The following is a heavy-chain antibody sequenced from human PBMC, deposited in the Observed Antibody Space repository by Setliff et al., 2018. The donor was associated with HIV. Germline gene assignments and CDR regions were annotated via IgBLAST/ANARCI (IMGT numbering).Heavy chain of an antibody. V-gene: IGHV1-8*01. CDR1: GYTFLNYD. CDR3: ARGWGLWFGQLSILPLDP. D-gene: IGHD3-10*01. J-gene: IGHJ5*02. CDR2: LTPHSGDT. Sequence: GASVKVSCKASGYTFLNYDINWLRQAPGRGLEWMGRLTPHSGDTISADRFQGRLVMTTNTSTTTAFMELSSLRSDDTALYFCARGWGLWFGQLSILPLDPWGQGTLVTVS.